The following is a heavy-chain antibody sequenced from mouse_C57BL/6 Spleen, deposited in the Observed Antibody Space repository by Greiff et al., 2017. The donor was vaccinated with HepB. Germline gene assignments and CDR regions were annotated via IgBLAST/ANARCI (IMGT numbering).Heavy chain of an antibody. CDR2: IDPEDGET. CDR3: ARRGYGNYDWYFDV. D-gene: IGHD2-1*01. J-gene: IGHJ1*03. CDR1: GFNIKDYY. Sequence: EVQLQQSGAELVKPGASVKLSCTASGFNIKDYYMHWVKQRTEQGLEWIGRIDPEDGETKYAPNFQGKATITADTSANTAYLQLSSLTSEDTAVYYCARRGYGNYDWYFDVWGTGTTVTVSS. V-gene: IGHV14-2*01.